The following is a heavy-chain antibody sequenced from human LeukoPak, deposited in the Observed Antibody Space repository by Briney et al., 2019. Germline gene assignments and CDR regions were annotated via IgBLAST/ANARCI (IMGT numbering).Heavy chain of an antibody. D-gene: IGHD1-26*01. V-gene: IGHV3-21*01. J-gene: IGHJ5*02. CDR1: GFTFSSYS. CDR2: ISSSSSYI. Sequence: PGGSLRLSCAASGFTFSSYSMNWVRQAPGKGLEWVSSISSSSSYIYYADSVKGRFTISRDNAKNSLYLQMNSLRAEDTAVYYCTTKKIPEREWEPFDPWGQGTLVTVSS. CDR3: TTKKIPEREWEPFDP.